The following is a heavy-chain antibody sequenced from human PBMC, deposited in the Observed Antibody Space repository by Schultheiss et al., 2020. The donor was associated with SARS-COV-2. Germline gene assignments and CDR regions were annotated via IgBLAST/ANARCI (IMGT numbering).Heavy chain of an antibody. J-gene: IGHJ6*02. CDR3: ARDYSNSYGMDV. V-gene: IGHV1-2*02. CDR1: GYTFTSYG. Sequence: GESLKISCKASGYTFTSYGISWVRQAPGQGLEWMGWINPNSGGTFSAQKFQGRVTLTRDTAISTAYMDLSRLTSDDTAVYYCARDYSNSYGMDVWGQGTTVTVSS. D-gene: IGHD4-11*01. CDR2: INPNSGGT.